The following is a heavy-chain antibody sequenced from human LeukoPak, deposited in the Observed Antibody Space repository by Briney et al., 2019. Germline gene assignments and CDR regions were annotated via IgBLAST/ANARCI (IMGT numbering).Heavy chain of an antibody. J-gene: IGHJ5*02. CDR2: ISAYNGNT. CDR1: GYTFTSYG. V-gene: IGHV1-18*01. Sequence: ASVKVSRKASGYTFTSYGISWVRQAPGQGLEWKGWISAYNGNTNYAQKFQGRVTITADKSTSTAYMELSSLRSEDTAVYYCARLCSIRWCLHDWFDPWGQGTLVTVSS. D-gene: IGHD2-21*01. CDR3: ARLCSIRWCLHDWFDP.